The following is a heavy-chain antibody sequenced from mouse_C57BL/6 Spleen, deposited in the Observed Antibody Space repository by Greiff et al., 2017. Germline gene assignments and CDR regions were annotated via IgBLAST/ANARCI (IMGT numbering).Heavy chain of an antibody. Sequence: QVQLQQPGAELVRPGSSVKLSCKASGYTFTSYWMDWVKQRPGQGLEWIGNIYPSDSDTPYNQKFKDKATLTVDKCSSTAYTQLIRLTSEGSAVCYCARYEEGPMDYWGQGTSVTVSS. CDR1: GYTFTSYW. V-gene: IGHV1-61*01. CDR2: IYPSDSDT. J-gene: IGHJ4*01. D-gene: IGHD2-3*01. CDR3: ARYEEGPMDY.